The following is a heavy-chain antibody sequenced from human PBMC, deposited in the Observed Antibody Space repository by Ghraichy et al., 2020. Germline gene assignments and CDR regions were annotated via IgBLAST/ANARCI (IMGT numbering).Heavy chain of an antibody. CDR1: GFTFDDYA. Sequence: ALRLSCAASGFTFDDYAMHWVRQAPGKGLEWVSGISWNSGSIGYADSVKGRFTISRDNAKNSLYLQMNSLRAEDTALYYCAKDISYYYDSSGYYGPSDGMDVWGQGTTVTVSS. J-gene: IGHJ6*02. V-gene: IGHV3-9*01. D-gene: IGHD3-22*01. CDR2: ISWNSGSI. CDR3: AKDISYYYDSSGYYGPSDGMDV.